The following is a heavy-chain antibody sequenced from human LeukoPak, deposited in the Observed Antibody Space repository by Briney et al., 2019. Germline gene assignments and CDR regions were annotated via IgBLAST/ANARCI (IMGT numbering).Heavy chain of an antibody. J-gene: IGHJ4*02. V-gene: IGHV3-74*01. Sequence: GGSLRLSCAASGFIFSSYWMHWVRQAPGKGLVWVSRIKSDGTSTNYADSVKGRFTISRDNAKNTLHLQMNSLRADDTAVYYCAKGGPSLFDYWGQGTLVTVSS. CDR1: GFIFSSYW. CDR2: IKSDGTST. CDR3: AKGGPSLFDY. D-gene: IGHD3-10*01.